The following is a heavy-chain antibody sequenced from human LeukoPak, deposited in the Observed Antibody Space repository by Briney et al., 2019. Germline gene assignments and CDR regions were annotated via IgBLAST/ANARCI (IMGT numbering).Heavy chain of an antibody. CDR3: ARGLRERWLRLGYYYYYYMDV. D-gene: IGHD5-12*01. J-gene: IGHJ6*03. CDR1: GYTFTSYD. Sequence: ASVKVSCKASGYTFTSYDINWVRQATGQGLEWMGWMNPNSGNTGYAQKFQGRVTMTRNTSISTAYMELSSLRSEDTAVYYCARGLRERWLRLGYYYYYYMDVWGKGTTVTISS. V-gene: IGHV1-8*01. CDR2: MNPNSGNT.